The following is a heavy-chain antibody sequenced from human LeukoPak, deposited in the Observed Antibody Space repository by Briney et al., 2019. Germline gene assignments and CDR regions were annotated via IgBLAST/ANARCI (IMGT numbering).Heavy chain of an antibody. V-gene: IGHV4-39*01. CDR2: IYYSGST. J-gene: IGHJ5*02. Sequence: KTSETLSLTCAVYGGYFSSYYWGWIRQPPGKGLEWIGSIYYSGSTYYNPSLKSRVTISVDTSKNQFSLKLSSVTAADTAVYYCARRRGFTYYYDSSGYRWGQGTLVTVSS. CDR3: ARRRGFTYYYDSSGYR. CDR1: GGYFSSYY. D-gene: IGHD3-22*01.